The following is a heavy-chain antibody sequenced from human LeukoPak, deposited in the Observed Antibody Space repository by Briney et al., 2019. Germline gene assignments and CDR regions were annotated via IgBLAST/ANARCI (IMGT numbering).Heavy chain of an antibody. D-gene: IGHD3-9*01. V-gene: IGHV3-7*01. Sequence: RGSLRLSCAASGFSFSIYWMSWVRQAPGKGLEWVANIKEDGSAEYYVDSVKGRFTISRDSAKNSLSLQMNSLRAEDTAVYFCARDHGYSGFITAYGRAYFDYWGQGALVTVSS. CDR2: IKEDGSAE. CDR3: ARDHGYSGFITAYGRAYFDY. J-gene: IGHJ4*02. CDR1: GFSFSIYW.